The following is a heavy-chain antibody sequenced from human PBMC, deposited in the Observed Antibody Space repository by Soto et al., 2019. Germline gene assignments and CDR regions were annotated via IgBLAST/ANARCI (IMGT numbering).Heavy chain of an antibody. V-gene: IGHV3-30*18. CDR2: ISYDGSNK. Sequence: QVQLVESGGGVVQPGRSLRLSCAASGFTFSSSGMHWVRQAPGKGLEWVAVISYDGSNKYYADSVKVRFTISRDNSKNTLYMQMNSLIAEDTAGYYCAKDQLRGVRGVITYYYGMDVWGHGTTVTVSS. CDR1: GFTFSSSG. J-gene: IGHJ6*02. CDR3: AKDQLRGVRGVITYYYGMDV. D-gene: IGHD3-10*01.